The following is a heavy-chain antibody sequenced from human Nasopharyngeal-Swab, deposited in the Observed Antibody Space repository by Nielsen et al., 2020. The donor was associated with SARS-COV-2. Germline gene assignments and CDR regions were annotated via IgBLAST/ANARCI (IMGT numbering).Heavy chain of an antibody. Sequence: GESLKISCVACGFSFSRYPMNWVRQAPGKGPEWISNIRVSSSGTYYADSVQGRFSISRDDAKNVLYLQMNSLRAEDTAVYYCAKDLLGSGNYWGQGTLVTVSS. D-gene: IGHD1-26*01. V-gene: IGHV3-48*01. J-gene: IGHJ4*02. CDR1: GFSFSRYP. CDR3: AKDLLGSGNY. CDR2: IRVSSSGT.